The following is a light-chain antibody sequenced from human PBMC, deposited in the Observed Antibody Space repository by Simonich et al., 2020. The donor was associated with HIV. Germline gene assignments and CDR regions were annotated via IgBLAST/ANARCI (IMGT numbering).Light chain of an antibody. CDR3: QQYYSTPYT. J-gene: IGKJ2*01. CDR2: WAS. Sequence: DIVLTQSPDSLAVSLGERATINCKSSQSVLYSSNNKNYLAWYQQKAGQPPRLLISWASTREAGFPDRFRGSGSGTEFTLTISSLQAEDVTVYYCQQYYSTPYTFGQGTKLEIK. CDR1: QSVLYSSNNKNY. V-gene: IGKV4-1*01.